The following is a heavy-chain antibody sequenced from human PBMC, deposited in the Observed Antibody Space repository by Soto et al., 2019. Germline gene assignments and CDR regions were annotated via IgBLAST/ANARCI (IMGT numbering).Heavy chain of an antibody. D-gene: IGHD2-15*01. J-gene: IGHJ6*02. V-gene: IGHV1-18*01. CDR2: ISAYNGNT. Sequence: AAVKVSCKSSCYTFTSYGISLFRHSPGQGLECMGWISAYNGNTNYAQKLQGRVTMTTDTSTSTAYMELRSLRSDDTAVYYCARAWGCSGGSCKLYYYYGMDVWGQGTTVTVSS. CDR3: ARAWGCSGGSCKLYYYYGMDV. CDR1: CYTFTSYG.